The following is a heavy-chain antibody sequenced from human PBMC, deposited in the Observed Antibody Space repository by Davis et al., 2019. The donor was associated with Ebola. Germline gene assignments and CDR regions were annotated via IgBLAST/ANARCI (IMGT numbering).Heavy chain of an antibody. J-gene: IGHJ6*02. Sequence: ISCKGSGYSFTSYWISWVRQMPGKGLEWMGRIDPSDSYTNYSPSFQGHVTISADKSISTAYLQWSSLKASDTAMYYCASYCSSTSCYYYYYGMDVWGQGTTVTVSS. CDR3: ASYCSSTSCYYYYYGMDV. V-gene: IGHV5-10-1*01. CDR1: GYSFTSYW. CDR2: IDPSDSYT. D-gene: IGHD2-2*01.